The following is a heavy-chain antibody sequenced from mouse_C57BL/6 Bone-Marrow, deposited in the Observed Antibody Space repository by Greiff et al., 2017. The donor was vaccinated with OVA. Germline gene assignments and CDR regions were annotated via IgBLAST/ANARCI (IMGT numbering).Heavy chain of an antibody. V-gene: IGHV1-12*01. Sequence: LQQSGAELVRPGASVKMSCKASGYTFTSYNMHWVKQTPRQGLEWIGAIYPGNGDTSYNQKFKGKATLTVDKSSSTAYMQLSSLTSEDSAVYFCARGYYGSSFYYFDYWGQGTTLTVSS. D-gene: IGHD1-1*01. CDR3: ARGYYGSSFYYFDY. CDR2: IYPGNGDT. CDR1: GYTFTSYN. J-gene: IGHJ2*01.